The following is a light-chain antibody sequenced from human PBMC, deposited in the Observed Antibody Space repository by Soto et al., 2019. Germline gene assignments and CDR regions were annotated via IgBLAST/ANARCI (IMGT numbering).Light chain of an antibody. Sequence: ESVLTQSPGTLSLSPGERATLSCRASQSVSSNSLAWYQQKPGQAPRLLIYYASRRATGIPDRFSGSGSGSDFTFAISRLEPGDFVVYYCQQYGSSPPITFGQGTRLEMK. J-gene: IGKJ5*01. CDR2: YAS. CDR1: QSVSSNS. V-gene: IGKV3-20*01. CDR3: QQYGSSPPIT.